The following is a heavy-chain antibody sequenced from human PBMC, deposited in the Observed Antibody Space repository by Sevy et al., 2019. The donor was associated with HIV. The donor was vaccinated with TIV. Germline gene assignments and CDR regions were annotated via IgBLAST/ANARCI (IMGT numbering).Heavy chain of an antibody. V-gene: IGHV3-7*03. J-gene: IGHJ6*02. Sequence: GGSLRLSCAGSGFTFSNYWMSWVRQAPGKGLEWVANIKRDGSEKYYVASVKGRFTISRDNAKTSLYLQMNSLRVEETAVYYCARDCSSASCLWGMDVWGQGTMVTVSS. CDR1: GFTFSNYW. CDR3: ARDCSSASCLWGMDV. D-gene: IGHD2-2*01. CDR2: IKRDGSEK.